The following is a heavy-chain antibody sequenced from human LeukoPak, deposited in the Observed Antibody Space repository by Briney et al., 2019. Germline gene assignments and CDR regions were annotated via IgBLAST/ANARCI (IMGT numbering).Heavy chain of an antibody. CDR2: INPNSGGT. D-gene: IGHD6-19*01. CDR1: GYTFTGYY. J-gene: IGHJ4*02. CDR3: ARGHYPGLGYSSGWHYFDY. Sequence: ASVKVSCKASGYTFTGYYMHWVRQAPGQGLEWMGWINPNSGGTNYAQKFQGRVTMTRDTSISTAYMELSRLRSDDTAVYYCARGHYPGLGYSSGWHYFDYWGQGTLVTVSS. V-gene: IGHV1-2*02.